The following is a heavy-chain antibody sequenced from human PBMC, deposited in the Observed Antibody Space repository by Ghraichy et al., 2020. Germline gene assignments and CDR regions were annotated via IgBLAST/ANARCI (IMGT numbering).Heavy chain of an antibody. D-gene: IGHD2-2*01. CDR1: GGSISSYY. V-gene: IGHV4-59*01. CDR2: IYYSGST. J-gene: IGHJ3*02. Sequence: GSLRLSCTVSGGSISSYYWSWIRQPPGKGLEWIGYIYYSGSTNYNPSLKSRVTISVDTSKNQFSLKLSSVTAADTAVYYCARSYCSSTSCPDAFDIWGQGTMVTVSS. CDR3: ARSYCSSTSCPDAFDI.